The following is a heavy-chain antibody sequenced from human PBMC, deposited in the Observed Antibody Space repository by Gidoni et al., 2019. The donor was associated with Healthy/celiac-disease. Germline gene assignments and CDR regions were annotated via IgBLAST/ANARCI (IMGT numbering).Heavy chain of an antibody. CDR2: IYTSGST. D-gene: IGHD6-13*01. J-gene: IGHJ4*02. CDR1: GGSISSGSYY. Sequence: QVQLQESGPGLVKPSQTLSLTCTVSGGSISSGSYYWSWIRQPAGKGLELIGRIYTSGSTNYNPSLKSRVTISVDTSKNQFSLKLSSVTAADTAVYYCAAIAAALDYWGQGTLVTVSS. V-gene: IGHV4-61*02. CDR3: AAIAAALDY.